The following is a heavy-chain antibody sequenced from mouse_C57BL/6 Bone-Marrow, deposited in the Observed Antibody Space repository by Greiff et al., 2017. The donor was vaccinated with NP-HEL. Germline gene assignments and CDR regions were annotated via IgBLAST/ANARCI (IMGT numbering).Heavy chain of an antibody. D-gene: IGHD2-4*01. Sequence: EVQLQQSGAELVRPGASVKLSCTASGFNIKDAYMHWVKQRPEQGLEWIGWIDPENGDTEYASKFQGKATITADTSSNTAYLQLSSLTSEDTAVYYCTGIYDDYDGYAMDYWGQGTSVTVSS. CDR3: TGIYDDYDGYAMDY. V-gene: IGHV14-4*01. CDR2: IDPENGDT. J-gene: IGHJ4*01. CDR1: GFNIKDAY.